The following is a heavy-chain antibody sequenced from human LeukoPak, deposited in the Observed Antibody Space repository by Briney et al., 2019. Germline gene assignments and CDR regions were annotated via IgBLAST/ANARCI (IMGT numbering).Heavy chain of an antibody. V-gene: IGHV1-18*01. D-gene: IGHD1-26*01. CDR3: ARVAVGATNWFDP. J-gene: IGHJ5*02. Sequence: EASVKVSCKASGYTFTSYGISWVRQAPGQGLEWMGWISAYSGNTNYAQKLQGRVTMTTDTSTSTAYMELRSLRSDDTAVYYCARVAVGATNWFDPWGQGTLVTVSS. CDR2: ISAYSGNT. CDR1: GYTFTSYG.